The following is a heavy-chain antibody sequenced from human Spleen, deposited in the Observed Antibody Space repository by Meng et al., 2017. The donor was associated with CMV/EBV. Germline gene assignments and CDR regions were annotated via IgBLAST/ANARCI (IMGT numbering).Heavy chain of an antibody. CDR2: IRSKANSYAT. D-gene: IGHD3-22*01. CDR3: TLPSNYYDSSGPDY. J-gene: IGHJ4*02. CDR1: GFIFSDSA. V-gene: IGHV3-73*01. Sequence: GGSLRLSCAASGFIFSDSAMHWVRQASGKGLAWVGRIRSKANSYATAYAASVKGRFTISRDDSKNTAYLHMNSLKTEGTAMYYCTLPSNYYDSSGPDYWGQGTLVTVSS.